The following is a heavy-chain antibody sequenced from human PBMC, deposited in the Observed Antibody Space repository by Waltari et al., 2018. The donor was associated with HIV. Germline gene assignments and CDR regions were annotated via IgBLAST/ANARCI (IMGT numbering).Heavy chain of an antibody. CDR1: GYTFTSYY. V-gene: IGHV1-46*01. D-gene: IGHD5-12*01. CDR3: ARPSNATTDGYNEGAAFDS. J-gene: IGHJ3*02. Sequence: QVQLVQSGAEVKKPGASVKVSCTASGYTFTSYYMHWVRQAPVQGLEWMGIINPSGGGTRYPRKFQGEVTMARDTSTATVYRGLSSLRSEDTAVYYCARPSNATTDGYNEGAAFDSCGQGTMGTVSS. CDR2: INPSGGGT.